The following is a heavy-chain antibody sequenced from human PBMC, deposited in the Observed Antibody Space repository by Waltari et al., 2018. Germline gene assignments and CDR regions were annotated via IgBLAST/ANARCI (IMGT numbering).Heavy chain of an antibody. CDR3: ARDLGPGLGTTVTLGNWYFDL. J-gene: IGHJ2*01. Sequence: QVQLQESGPGLVKPSATLSLTCTVSGGSISSYYWSCIRQPAGKGLEWIGRIYTSGSTNVNPSHMRRVTMLVETSKNQLPLKLSSVTAADTAVDYCARDLGPGLGTTVTLGNWYFDLWGRGTLVTVSS. CDR2: IYTSGST. CDR1: GGSISSYY. D-gene: IGHD4-4*01. V-gene: IGHV4-4*07.